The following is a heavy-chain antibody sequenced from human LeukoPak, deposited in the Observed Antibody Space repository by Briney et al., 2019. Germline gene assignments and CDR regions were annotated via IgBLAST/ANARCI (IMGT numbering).Heavy chain of an antibody. D-gene: IGHD6-13*01. CDR2: ISYDGSNK. Sequence: GGSLRLSCAASGFTFSSYGMHWVRQAPGKGLEWVAVISYDGSNKYYADSVKGRFTISRDNSKNTLYLQMNSLRAEDTAVYYCAKEQGRYSSSCDYWGQGTLVTVSS. J-gene: IGHJ4*02. V-gene: IGHV3-30*18. CDR1: GFTFSSYG. CDR3: AKEQGRYSSSCDY.